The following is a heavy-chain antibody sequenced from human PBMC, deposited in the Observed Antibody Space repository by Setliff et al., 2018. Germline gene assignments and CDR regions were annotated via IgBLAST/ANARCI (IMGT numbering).Heavy chain of an antibody. J-gene: IGHJ5*02. D-gene: IGHD6-13*01. CDR2: MGAGGDT. CDR3: AKGGQQVAPDGRWFDP. V-gene: IGHV3-23*01. Sequence: GSLRLSCAASGFNFRSYAMTWVRQAPGKGLEWVSTMGAGGDTYYADSVKGRFTISRDNSKNTLYLQMSSLRDDDTAVYYCAKGGQQVAPDGRWFDPWGQGSLVTSPQ. CDR1: GFNFRSYA.